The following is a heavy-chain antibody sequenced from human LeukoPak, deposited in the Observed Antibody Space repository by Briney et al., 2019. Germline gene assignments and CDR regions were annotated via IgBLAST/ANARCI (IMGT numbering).Heavy chain of an antibody. D-gene: IGHD6-19*01. CDR1: GGTFSSYA. CDR3: ARDWAVAGRRVYNWFDP. V-gene: IGHV1-3*01. CDR2: INAGNGNT. J-gene: IGHJ5*02. Sequence: ASVKVSCRASGGTFSSYAISWVRQAPGQRLEWMGWINAGNGNTKYSQKFQGRVTITRDTSASTAYMELSSLRSEDTAVYYCARDWAVAGRRVYNWFDPWGQGTLVTVSS.